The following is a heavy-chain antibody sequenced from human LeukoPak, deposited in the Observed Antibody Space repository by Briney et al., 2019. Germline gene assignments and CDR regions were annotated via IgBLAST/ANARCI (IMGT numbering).Heavy chain of an antibody. CDR3: ARHLLVADYYYYAMDV. J-gene: IGHJ6*02. CDR2: IFYTGNA. D-gene: IGHD5-12*01. V-gene: IGHV4-59*08. CDR1: GDSIVGYY. Sequence: KSSETLSLTCAVSGDSIVGYYLSWIRQTPGTGLEWIAFIFYTGNAHYSPSLKSRVTVSVDTSKNQFSLRLSSVTAADTAVYYCARHLLVADYYYYAMDVWGQGTTVTVSS.